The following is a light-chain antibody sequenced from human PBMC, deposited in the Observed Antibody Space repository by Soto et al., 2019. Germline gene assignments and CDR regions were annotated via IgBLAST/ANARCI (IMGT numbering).Light chain of an antibody. CDR2: DAS. CDR1: QRVSSY. J-gene: IGKJ4*01. CDR3: QHPNT. Sequence: EIVLTQSPATLSLSPGERATLSCRASQRVSSYLAWYQQKPGQAPRLLIYDASNRTTSIPARFSGSGSGTDFTLTIRSLEPEDFAVYYCQHPNTFGGGTKVEIK. V-gene: IGKV3-11*01.